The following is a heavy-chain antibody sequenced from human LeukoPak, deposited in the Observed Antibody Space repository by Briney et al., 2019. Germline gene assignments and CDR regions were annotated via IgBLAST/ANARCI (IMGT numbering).Heavy chain of an antibody. D-gene: IGHD6-6*01. Sequence: TGGSLRLSCAASGFTVSSNYMSWVRQAPGKGLEWVSIIYSGGSTYYADSVKGRFTISRDNSKNTLYLQMNSLRADGTAVYYCAGGPSSSNWFFDLWGRGTLVTVSS. CDR2: IYSGGST. CDR1: GFTVSSNY. V-gene: IGHV3-66*01. CDR3: AGGPSSSNWFFDL. J-gene: IGHJ2*01.